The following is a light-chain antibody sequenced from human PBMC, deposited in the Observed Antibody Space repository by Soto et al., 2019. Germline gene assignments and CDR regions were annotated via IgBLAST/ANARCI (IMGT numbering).Light chain of an antibody. CDR3: QQYYNTPRT. Sequence: DIVMTQSPDSLAVSLGERATINCKSSQSVLYSSNNKNYLAWYQQKPGQPPTLLIYWASTRESGVPDRFSGSGSGTDFTLTISSLQAEDVAVYYCQQYYNTPRTFGLGTKVEIK. J-gene: IGKJ1*01. V-gene: IGKV4-1*01. CDR2: WAS. CDR1: QSVLYSSNNKNY.